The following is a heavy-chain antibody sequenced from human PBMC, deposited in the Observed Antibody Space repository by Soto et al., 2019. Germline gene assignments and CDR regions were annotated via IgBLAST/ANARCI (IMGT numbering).Heavy chain of an antibody. CDR1: GFTFSSYS. CDR3: ERCINKGKHSMRGMDV. Sequence: GGSLRLSCAASGFTFSSYSMNWVRQAPGKGLEWVSSISSSSSSYIYYADSVKGRFTISRDNAKNSLYLQMNSLRAEDTAVYYCERCINKGKHSMRGMDVWGQGTTVTVSS. J-gene: IGHJ6*02. V-gene: IGHV3-21*01. CDR2: ISSSSSSYI.